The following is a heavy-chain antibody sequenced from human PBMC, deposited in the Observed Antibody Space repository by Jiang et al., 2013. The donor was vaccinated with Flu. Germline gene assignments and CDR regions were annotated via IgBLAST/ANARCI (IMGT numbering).Heavy chain of an antibody. V-gene: IGHV7-4-1*02. CDR1: GYTFTSYG. CDR3: ARSDTVFQVVIPKPFDY. Sequence: QSGSELKKPGASVKVSCKTSGYTFTSYGLNWVRQAPGQGLEWMGWINMNTGNPTYAQGFTGRFVFSLDTSVSTAYLQISSLKGEDTAMYYCARSDTVFQVVIPKPFDYWG. D-gene: IGHD3-3*01. CDR2: INMNTGNP. J-gene: IGHJ4*01.